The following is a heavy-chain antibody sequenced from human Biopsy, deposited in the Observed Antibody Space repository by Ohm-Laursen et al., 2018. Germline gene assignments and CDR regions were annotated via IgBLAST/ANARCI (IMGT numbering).Heavy chain of an antibody. CDR3: ARVAGGYAYYYGMDV. CDR1: GYSVTNDYY. CDR2: IYYDGIT. Sequence: GTLSLTWSVSGYSVTNDYYWGWIRQPPGKGLEWIGNIYYDGITYYNPSLKSRVAMSVDTSKNQFSLRLTSVTAADTAVYYCARVAGGYAYYYGMDVWGQGTTVIVSS. V-gene: IGHV4-38-2*02. D-gene: IGHD5-12*01. J-gene: IGHJ6*02.